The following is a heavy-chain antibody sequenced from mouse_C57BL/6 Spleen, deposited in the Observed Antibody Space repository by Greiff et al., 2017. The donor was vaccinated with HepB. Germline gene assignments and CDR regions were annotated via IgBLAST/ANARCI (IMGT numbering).Heavy chain of an antibody. J-gene: IGHJ4*01. D-gene: IGHD4-1*01. V-gene: IGHV1-80*01. CDR3: ARRQLTGSAMDY. CDR2: IYPGDGDT. Sequence: VQLQESGAELVKPGASVKISCKASGYAFSSYWMNWVKQRPGKGLEWIGQIYPGDGDTNYNGKFKGKATLTADKSSSTAYMQLSSLTSEDSAVYFCARRQLTGSAMDYWGQGTSVTVSS. CDR1: GYAFSSYW.